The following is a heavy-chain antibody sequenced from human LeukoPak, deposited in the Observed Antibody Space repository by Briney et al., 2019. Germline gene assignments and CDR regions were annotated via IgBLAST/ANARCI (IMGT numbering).Heavy chain of an antibody. D-gene: IGHD5-24*01. V-gene: IGHV3-74*01. CDR3: ARDRDGYSS. CDR2: ISSDGSNT. Sequence: PGGSLRLSCAASGFTFSRDWMDWVRQAPGKGLVYVSRISSDGSNTNYVDFVKGRFTISRDNAKNTLYLQMNSLRADDTAVYYCARDRDGYSSWGQGTLVTVSS. CDR1: GFTFSRDW. J-gene: IGHJ5*02.